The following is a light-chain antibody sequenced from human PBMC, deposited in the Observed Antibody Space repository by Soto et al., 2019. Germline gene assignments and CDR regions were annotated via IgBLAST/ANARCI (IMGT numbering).Light chain of an antibody. J-gene: IGKJ1*01. CDR1: QSVDSW. Sequence: DIQMTQSPSTLSASIGDRVTITCRTSQSVDSWLAWYQQKPGKAPKLLIYKASSLQTGVPSRFSGSGSGTDFTLTISSLQPDDFATYYCQHYDDYSRTFGQGTKVEIK. V-gene: IGKV1-5*03. CDR3: QHYDDYSRT. CDR2: KAS.